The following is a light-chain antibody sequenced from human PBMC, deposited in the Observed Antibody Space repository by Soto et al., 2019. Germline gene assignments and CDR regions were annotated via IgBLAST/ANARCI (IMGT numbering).Light chain of an antibody. CDR3: RQYDNLPYT. CDR2: DAS. Sequence: DIQMTQSPSSLSASVGDRVTITCQASQDISNSLNWYQQKPGKAPKLLIYDASNLETGVPSRFSGSGSGTDFTFTISSLQPEDIAAYYCRQYDNLPYTFGQGTKLEIK. CDR1: QDISNS. J-gene: IGKJ2*01. V-gene: IGKV1-33*01.